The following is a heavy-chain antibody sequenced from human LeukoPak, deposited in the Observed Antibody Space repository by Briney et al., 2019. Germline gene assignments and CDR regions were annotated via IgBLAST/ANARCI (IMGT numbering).Heavy chain of an antibody. CDR2: IRSKAYGGAT. Sequence: GRSLRLSCTTFGLTFDDYAMSWVRQAPGKGLEWVGFIRSKAYGGATEYAASVKGRFIISRDDSKSIAYLQMNSLKTEDTAVYYCSRGRQGMDVWGQGTTVTVSS. D-gene: IGHD3-16*01. J-gene: IGHJ6*02. CDR3: SRGRQGMDV. V-gene: IGHV3-49*04. CDR1: GLTFDDYA.